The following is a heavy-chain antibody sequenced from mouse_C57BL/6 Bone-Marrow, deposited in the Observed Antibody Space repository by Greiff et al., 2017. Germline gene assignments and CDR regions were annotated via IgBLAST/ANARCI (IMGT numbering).Heavy chain of an antibody. CDR1: GYTFTSYW. V-gene: IGHV1-55*01. Sequence: VQLQQPGAELVKPGASVKMSCKASGYTFTSYWITWVKQRPGQGLEWIGDIYPGSGSTNYNEKFKSKATLTVDTSSSTAYMQLSSLTSEDSAVYYCAKEGLGSPCFDYWGQGTTLTVSS. CDR2: IYPGSGST. D-gene: IGHD3-3*01. J-gene: IGHJ2*01. CDR3: AKEGLGSPCFDY.